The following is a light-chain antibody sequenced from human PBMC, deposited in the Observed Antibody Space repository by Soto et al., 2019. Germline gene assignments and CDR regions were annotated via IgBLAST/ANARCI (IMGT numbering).Light chain of an antibody. CDR2: AAS. CDR3: QHYQSGHPIT. CDR1: QSISSN. V-gene: IGKV1-39*01. J-gene: IGKJ5*01. Sequence: DIQMTQSPSSLSASVGDRVTITCRASQSISSNLNWYQQKPGKAPKLLIYAASNLQSGVPSTFSGSGSETSFTLTISRLEPEDFALYYCQHYQSGHPITFGQGTRLEIK.